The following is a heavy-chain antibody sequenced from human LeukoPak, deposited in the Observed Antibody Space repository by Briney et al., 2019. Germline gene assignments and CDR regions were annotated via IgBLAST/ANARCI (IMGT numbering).Heavy chain of an antibody. CDR3: ASAYYYDSSGYSSHFDY. Sequence: SETLSLTCTVSGGSISSYYWSWIRQPPGKGLEWIGYIYYSGSTNYNPSLKSRVTISVDKSKNQFSLKLSSVTAADTAVYYCASAYYYDSSGYSSHFDYWGQGTLVTVSS. D-gene: IGHD3-22*01. J-gene: IGHJ4*02. V-gene: IGHV4-59*12. CDR1: GGSISSYY. CDR2: IYYSGST.